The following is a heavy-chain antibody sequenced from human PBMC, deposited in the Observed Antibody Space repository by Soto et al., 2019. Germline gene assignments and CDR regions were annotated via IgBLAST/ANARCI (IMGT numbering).Heavy chain of an antibody. CDR3: ARDSGALGYCGGGGCYADY. CDR1: GYTFTSYG. J-gene: IGHJ4*02. V-gene: IGHV1-18*04. CDR2: GSAYNGNT. D-gene: IGHD2-15*01. Sequence: QVQLVQSGAEVKKPGASVKVSCKASGYTFTSYGIIWVRQAPRQGREWMGWGSAYNGNTNCAQKLQGRGTRTTDTARSNSYMALGSLGSDDTAVYYCARDSGALGYCGGGGCYADYWGKGTLVTVPS.